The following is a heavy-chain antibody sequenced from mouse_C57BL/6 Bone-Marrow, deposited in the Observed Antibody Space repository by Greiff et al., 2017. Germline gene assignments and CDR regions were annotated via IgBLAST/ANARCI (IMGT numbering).Heavy chain of an antibody. J-gene: IGHJ2*01. CDR3: ARDSGDFDY. D-gene: IGHD1-3*01. CDR1: GYTFTSYG. V-gene: IGHV1-81*01. CDR2: IYPRSGNT. Sequence: VQGVESGAELARPGASVKLSCKASGYTFTSYGISWVKQRTGQGLEWIGEIYPRSGNTYYNEKFKGKATLTADKSPSTAYMELRSLTSEDSAVYFCARDSGDFDYWGQGTTLTVSS.